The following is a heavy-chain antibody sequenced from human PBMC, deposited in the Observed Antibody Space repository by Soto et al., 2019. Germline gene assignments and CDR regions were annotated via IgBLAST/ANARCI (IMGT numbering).Heavy chain of an antibody. CDR3: AKDRYCGGGSCYSAAYGLDV. Sequence: QLVESGGGVVQPGRSLRLSCAASGFTFSSYGMHWVRQAPGKGLEWVAVISYDGSDNYYADSVKGRFTISRDNSKSTLFLQMNSLRPEDTAVYYCAKDRYCGGGSCYSAAYGLDVWGQGTTVTVSS. J-gene: IGHJ6*02. CDR1: GFTFSSYG. V-gene: IGHV3-30*18. D-gene: IGHD2-15*01. CDR2: ISYDGSDN.